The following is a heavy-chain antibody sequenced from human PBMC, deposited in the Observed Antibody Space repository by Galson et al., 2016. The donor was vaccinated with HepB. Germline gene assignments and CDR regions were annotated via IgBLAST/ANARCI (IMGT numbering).Heavy chain of an antibody. J-gene: IGHJ4*02. Sequence: PALVKPTQTLTLTCTFSGFSLSTSAMAVGWIRQPPGKALEWLALIYWDNDQRYSPSLERRLSISKDTSRNQVVLTMTNMDPLETATYYCVHRFGGRDYEYWGQGILVTVSS. D-gene: IGHD4-23*01. V-gene: IGHV2-5*02. CDR2: IYWDNDQ. CDR3: VHRFGGRDYEY. CDR1: GFSLSTSAMA.